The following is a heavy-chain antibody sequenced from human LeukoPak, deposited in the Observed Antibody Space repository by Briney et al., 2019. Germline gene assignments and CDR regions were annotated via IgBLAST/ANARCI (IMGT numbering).Heavy chain of an antibody. CDR2: ISGSGGST. Sequence: GGSLRLSCAASGFTFSSYAMSWVRKAPGKGLEWVSAISGSGGSTYYADSVKGRFTISRDNSKDTLYLQMNSLRAEDTAVYYCAKIQASFYGGKARNYFDYWGQGTLVTVSS. CDR3: AKIQASFYGGKARNYFDY. D-gene: IGHD4-23*01. J-gene: IGHJ4*02. CDR1: GFTFSSYA. V-gene: IGHV3-23*01.